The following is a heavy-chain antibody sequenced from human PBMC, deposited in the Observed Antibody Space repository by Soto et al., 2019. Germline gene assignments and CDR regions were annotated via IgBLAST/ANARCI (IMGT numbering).Heavy chain of an antibody. CDR3: AREWSTSGDLDY. CDR1: GFTFSSHS. V-gene: IGHV3-30-3*01. CDR2: ISYDGSIK. D-gene: IGHD3-10*01. Sequence: VQLVESGGGVVQPGRSLRLSCAASGFTFSSHSIQWVRQAPGKGLEWVAVISYDGSIKYYADSVKGRFTISRDNSKKTAYLQMNSLRAEDTAVFYCAREWSTSGDLDYWGQGTLVIVSS. J-gene: IGHJ4*02.